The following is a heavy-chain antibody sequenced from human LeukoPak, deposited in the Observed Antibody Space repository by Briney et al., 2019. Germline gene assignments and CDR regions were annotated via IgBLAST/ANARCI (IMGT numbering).Heavy chain of an antibody. CDR3: AKPARCGGDCYPYYFDY. CDR1: GFTFSSYA. J-gene: IGHJ4*02. V-gene: IGHV3-23*01. CDR2: ISGSGGST. D-gene: IGHD2-21*02. Sequence: GGSLRLSCAASGFTFSSYAMSWVRQAPGKGLEWVSAISGSGGSTYYADYVKGRFTISRDNSKNTLYLQMNSLRAEDTAVYYCAKPARCGGDCYPYYFDYWGQGTLVTVSS.